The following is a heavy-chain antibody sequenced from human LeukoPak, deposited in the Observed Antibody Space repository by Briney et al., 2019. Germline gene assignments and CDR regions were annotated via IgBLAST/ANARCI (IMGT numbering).Heavy chain of an antibody. J-gene: IGHJ4*02. CDR2: ISGSGGST. Sequence: GGSLRLSCAASGFTFSSYAMNWVRQAPGKGLEWVSAISGSGGSTYYADSVKGRFTISRDNSKNTLYLQMNSLRAEDTAVYYCAKSLYGSGYYFDYWGQGTLVTVSS. D-gene: IGHD3-16*02. V-gene: IGHV3-23*01. CDR3: AKSLYGSGYYFDY. CDR1: GFTFSSYA.